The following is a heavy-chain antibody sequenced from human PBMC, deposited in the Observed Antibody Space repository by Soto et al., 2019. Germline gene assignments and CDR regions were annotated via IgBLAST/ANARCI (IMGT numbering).Heavy chain of an antibody. CDR2: IYYSGST. CDR3: ARYIVVVPAAIESGVWPDDAFDI. J-gene: IGHJ3*02. CDR1: GGSISSYY. V-gene: IGHV4-59*01. Sequence: SETLSLTCTVSGGSISSYYWSWIRQPPGKGLEWIGYIYYSGSTNYNPSLKSRVTISVDTSKNQFSLKLSSVTAADTAVYYCARYIVVVPAAIESGVWPDDAFDIWGQGTMVTVSS. D-gene: IGHD2-2*01.